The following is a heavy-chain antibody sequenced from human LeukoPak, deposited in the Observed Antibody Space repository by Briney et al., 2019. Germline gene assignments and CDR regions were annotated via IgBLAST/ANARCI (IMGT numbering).Heavy chain of an antibody. CDR3: ARWSSSGWRRLDY. CDR1: GGSFSGYY. J-gene: IGHJ4*02. CDR2: INHSGST. V-gene: IGHV4-34*01. D-gene: IGHD6-19*01. Sequence: SETLSLTCAVYGGSFSGYYWSWIRQPPGKGLEWIGEINHSGSTSYNPSLKSRVTISVDTSKNQFSLKLSSVTAADTAVYYCARWSSSGWRRLDYWGQGTLVTVSS.